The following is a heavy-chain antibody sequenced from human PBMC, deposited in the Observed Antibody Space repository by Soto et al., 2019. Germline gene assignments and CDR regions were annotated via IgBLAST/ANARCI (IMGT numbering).Heavy chain of an antibody. Sequence: PXETLSLTCTVSGASINSDYWSWIRQPAGKGLEWIGRIYTSGSTNYNPSLKSRVTMSVDTSKNQFSLKLSSVTAADTAVYYCASPLGYWGQGTLVTVSS. V-gene: IGHV4-4*07. CDR2: IYTSGST. CDR1: GASINSDY. CDR3: ASPLGY. J-gene: IGHJ4*02.